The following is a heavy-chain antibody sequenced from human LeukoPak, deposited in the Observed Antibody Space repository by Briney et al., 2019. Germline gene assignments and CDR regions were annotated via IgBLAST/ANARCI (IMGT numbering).Heavy chain of an antibody. Sequence: ASVKVSCKASGYTFTGYYMHWVRQAPGQGLEWMGWINPNSGGTNYAQKFQGRVTMTRDTSISTAYMELSRLRSDDTAVYYCARVLRFLDPHRGFDPWGQGTLVTVSS. J-gene: IGHJ5*02. CDR1: GYTFTGYY. V-gene: IGHV1-2*02. CDR3: ARVLRFLDPHRGFDP. CDR2: INPNSGGT. D-gene: IGHD3/OR15-3a*01.